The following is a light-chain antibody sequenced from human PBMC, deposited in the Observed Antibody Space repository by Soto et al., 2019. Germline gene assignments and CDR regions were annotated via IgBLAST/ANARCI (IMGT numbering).Light chain of an antibody. CDR2: DNN. CDR3: GAWESSLNPYV. CDR1: SFNIGNNY. V-gene: IGLV1-51*01. J-gene: IGLJ1*01. Sequence: QSVLTQPPSVSAAPGQKGIISCSGTSFNIGNNYVSWYQQLPGTARKLLIYDNNKRPSGVPDRFSGSKSGTSATRASTGLQAAEEADYYCGAWESSLNPYVFGTGTKVTVL.